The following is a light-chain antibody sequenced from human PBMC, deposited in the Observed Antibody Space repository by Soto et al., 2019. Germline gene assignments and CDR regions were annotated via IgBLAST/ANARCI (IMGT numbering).Light chain of an antibody. J-gene: IGKJ1*01. CDR3: QQSYSTLWT. V-gene: IGKV1-39*01. Sequence: DLQMTQSPSSLSAYVGDRVTITCRATQSIATYLNWYQRKPGRAPKLLISAVSTLHSGVPSRFSGSGSGTDFTLTISSLQPEDFATYYCQQSYSTLWTFGQGTRVEIK. CDR1: QSIATY. CDR2: AVS.